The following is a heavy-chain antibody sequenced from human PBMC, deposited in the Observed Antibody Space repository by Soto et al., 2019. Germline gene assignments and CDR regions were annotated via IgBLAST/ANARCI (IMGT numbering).Heavy chain of an antibody. D-gene: IGHD5-18*01. CDR1: GFTFSSYW. J-gene: IGHJ4*02. CDR2: INSDGSST. CDR3: ARGGGYSYGYLDY. Sequence: EVQLVESGGGLVQPGGSLRLSCADSGFTFSSYWMHWVRQAPGKGLVWVSRINSDGSSTSYADSVKGRFTISRDNAKNTLSLQMNSLRAGDTAVDYCARGGGYSYGYLDYWGQGTLVTVSS. V-gene: IGHV3-74*01.